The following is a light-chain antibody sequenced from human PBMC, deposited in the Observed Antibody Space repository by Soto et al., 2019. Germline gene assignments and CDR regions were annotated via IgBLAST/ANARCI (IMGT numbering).Light chain of an antibody. CDR2: DAS. J-gene: IGKJ2*01. CDR1: QSVSSY. Sequence: EIVLTQSPATLSLSPGERATLSCRASQSVSSYLAWYQQKPGQAPRLLIYDASNRATGIPARFSGSGSGTDFTLTISSLEPEDFVTYYCQQRSNWVYTFGQGTKLEIK. CDR3: QQRSNWVYT. V-gene: IGKV3-11*01.